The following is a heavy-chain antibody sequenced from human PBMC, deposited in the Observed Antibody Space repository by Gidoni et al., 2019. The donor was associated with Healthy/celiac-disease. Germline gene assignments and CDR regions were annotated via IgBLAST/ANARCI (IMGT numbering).Heavy chain of an antibody. J-gene: IGHJ6*02. D-gene: IGHD3-3*01. V-gene: IGHV1-18*01. CDR3: ARDQDFWSGYYYYGMDV. CDR2: ISAYNGNT. Sequence: QVQLVQSGAAVKKPGASVKVSCKASGYTFTSYGISRVRQAPGQGLEWMGWISAYNGNTNYAQKLQGRVTMNTDTSTSTAYMELRSLRSDDTAVYYCARDQDFWSGYYYYGMDVWGQGTTVTVSS. CDR1: GYTFTSYG.